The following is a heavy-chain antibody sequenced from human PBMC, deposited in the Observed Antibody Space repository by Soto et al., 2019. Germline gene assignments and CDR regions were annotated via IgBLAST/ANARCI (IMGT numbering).Heavy chain of an antibody. D-gene: IGHD3-10*01. V-gene: IGHV3-21*01. CDR1: GFTFSSYS. CDR2: ISSSSSYI. Sequence: EVQLVESGGGLVKPGGSLRLSCAASGFTFSSYSMNWVRQAPEKGLEWVSSISSSSSYIYYADSVKGRFTISRDNAKNSLYLQMNSLRAEDTAVYYCARDTYFYGSGSYGPWGQGTLVTVSS. J-gene: IGHJ5*02. CDR3: ARDTYFYGSGSYGP.